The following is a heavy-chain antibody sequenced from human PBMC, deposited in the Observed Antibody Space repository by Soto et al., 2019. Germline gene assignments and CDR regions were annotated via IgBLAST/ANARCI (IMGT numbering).Heavy chain of an antibody. V-gene: IGHV2-5*04. D-gene: IGHD2-15*01. CDR3: VRKKNYCSGGTCYNDSFDF. CDR1: GFSLSTSGVG. J-gene: IGHJ3*01. Sequence: QITLKESGPTLVKPTQALTLTCTFSGFSLSTSGVGVGWIRQPPGKALEWLALIYWDDAERYRASLKSRLTITKDTSKNQVVLTMTNMDPVDTGTYYCVRKKNYCSGGTCYNDSFDFWGQGTRVTVSS. CDR2: IYWDDAE.